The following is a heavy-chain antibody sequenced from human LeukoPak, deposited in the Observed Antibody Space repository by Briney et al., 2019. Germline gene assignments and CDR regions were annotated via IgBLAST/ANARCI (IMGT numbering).Heavy chain of an antibody. Sequence: PGGSLRLSCAASGFTFSSYAMNWVRQAPGKGLEWVSTISSGGGSTYYADSVKGRFTISRDDSKNTLYLQLNSLRAEDAAAYYCAKDYCSGGACYFFDYWGQGTLVTVSS. J-gene: IGHJ4*02. CDR1: GFTFSSYA. CDR2: ISSGGGST. CDR3: AKDYCSGGACYFFDY. D-gene: IGHD2-15*01. V-gene: IGHV3-23*01.